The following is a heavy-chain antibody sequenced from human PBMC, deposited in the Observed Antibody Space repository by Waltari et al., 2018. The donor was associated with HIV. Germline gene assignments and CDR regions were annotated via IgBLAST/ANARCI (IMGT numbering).Heavy chain of an antibody. Sequence: QVQLQESGPGLVKPSETLSLTCTVSGGSISSYYWSWIRQPPGKGLEWIGYIYYSGSTNYNPSRKSRVTIAVDTSKNQFSLKLSSVTAADTAVYYCARDGAGTDYYYYYGMDVWGQGTTVTVSS. CDR3: ARDGAGTDYYYYYGMDV. CDR2: IYYSGST. V-gene: IGHV4-59*01. D-gene: IGHD6-13*01. J-gene: IGHJ6*02. CDR1: GGSISSYY.